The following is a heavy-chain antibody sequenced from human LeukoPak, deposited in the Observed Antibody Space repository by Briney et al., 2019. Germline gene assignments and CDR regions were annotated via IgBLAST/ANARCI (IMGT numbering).Heavy chain of an antibody. CDR3: AKDLGYYYGSGSYPRIYYYYGMDV. J-gene: IGHJ6*02. CDR2: ISYDGSNK. V-gene: IGHV3-30*18. Sequence: GRSLRLSCAASGFTFSSYGMHWVRQAPGKGLEWVAVISYDGSNKYYADSEKGRFTISRDNSKNTLYLQMNSLRAEDTAVYYCAKDLGYYYGSGSYPRIYYYYGMDVWGQGTTVTVSS. CDR1: GFTFSSYG. D-gene: IGHD3-10*01.